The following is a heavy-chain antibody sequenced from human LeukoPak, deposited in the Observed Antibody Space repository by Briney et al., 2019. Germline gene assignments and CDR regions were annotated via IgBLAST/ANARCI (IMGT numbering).Heavy chain of an antibody. CDR3: VKGGKGISDSSGYYLFDY. CDR1: GFTFSSYA. Sequence: GGSLTLSCSASGFTFSSYAMHWVRQAPGKGLEYVSAISSNGGSTYYADSVKGRFTISRDNSKNTLYLQMSSLRAEDTAVYYCVKGGKGISDSSGYYLFDYWGQGTLGTVSS. CDR2: ISSNGGST. V-gene: IGHV3-64D*09. D-gene: IGHD3-22*01. J-gene: IGHJ4*02.